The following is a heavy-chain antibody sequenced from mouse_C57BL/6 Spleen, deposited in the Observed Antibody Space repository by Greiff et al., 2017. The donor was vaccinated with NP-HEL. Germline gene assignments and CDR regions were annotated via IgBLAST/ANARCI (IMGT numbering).Heavy chain of an antibody. CDR1: GYTFTDYN. CDR3: AREGYGNYVGYYFDY. Sequence: VQLQQSGPELVKPGASVKMSCKASGYTFTDYNMHWVKQSHGKSLEWIGYINPNNGGTSYNQKFKGKATLTVNKSSSTAYMELRSLTSEDSAVYYCAREGYGNYVGYYFDYWGQGTTLTVSS. J-gene: IGHJ2*01. CDR2: INPNNGGT. V-gene: IGHV1-22*01. D-gene: IGHD2-1*01.